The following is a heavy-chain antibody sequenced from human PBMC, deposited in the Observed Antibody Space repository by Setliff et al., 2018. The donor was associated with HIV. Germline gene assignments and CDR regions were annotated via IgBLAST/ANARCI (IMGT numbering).Heavy chain of an antibody. J-gene: IGHJ4*02. Sequence: GGSLRLSCAASGFTFSIYAMSWVRQAPGKGLEWVSLIQSGGIIYYADSVKGRFTISRDSSSNTLSLQMTSLRADDTAVYYCANRLNYIVATDYWGQGTLVTVSS. CDR2: IQSGGII. V-gene: IGHV3-23*01. CDR1: GFTFSIYA. CDR3: ANRLNYIVATDY. D-gene: IGHD5-12*01.